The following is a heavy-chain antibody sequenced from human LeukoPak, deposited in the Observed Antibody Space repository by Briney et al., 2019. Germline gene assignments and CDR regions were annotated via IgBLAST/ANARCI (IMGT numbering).Heavy chain of an antibody. CDR3: ARDRGGSYPRDAFDI. CDR2: IYYSGST. CDR1: GGSISSSSYY. D-gene: IGHD1-26*01. Sequence: SETLSLTCTVPGGSISSSSYYWGWIRQPPGKGLEWIGRIYYSGSTYSNPSLKSRVTISVDTSKNQFSLKLSSVTAADTAVYYCARDRGGSYPRDAFDIWGQGTMVTVSS. J-gene: IGHJ3*02. V-gene: IGHV4-39*02.